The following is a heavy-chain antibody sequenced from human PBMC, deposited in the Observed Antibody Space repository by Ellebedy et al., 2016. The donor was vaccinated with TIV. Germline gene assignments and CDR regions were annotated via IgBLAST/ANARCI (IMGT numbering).Heavy chain of an antibody. Sequence: PGGSLRLSCAASGVTFSNYDMHWVRQATGKGLEWVSGIGTAGDTYYPGSVKGRFTISRENAKNSLFLQMNSLRDGDTAVYYCARGRYGPWGQGTLVTVSS. J-gene: IGHJ5*02. V-gene: IGHV3-13*01. CDR2: IGTAGDT. D-gene: IGHD3-10*01. CDR3: ARGRYGP. CDR1: GVTFSNYD.